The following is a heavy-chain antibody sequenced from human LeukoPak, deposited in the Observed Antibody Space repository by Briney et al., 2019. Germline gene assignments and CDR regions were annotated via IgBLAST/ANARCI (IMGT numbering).Heavy chain of an antibody. J-gene: IGHJ4*02. Sequence: GGSLRLSCVASGFTFDDYAMRWVRQAPGKGLEWVSGISWKSDSVDYADSVKGRFTISRDNAKNSLYLQMNSLRADDTALYYCAKDWSYGGNSWKYFGSWGRGVLVTVSS. D-gene: IGHD4-23*01. CDR3: AKDWSYGGNSWKYFGS. CDR2: ISWKSDSV. CDR1: GFTFDDYA. V-gene: IGHV3-9*01.